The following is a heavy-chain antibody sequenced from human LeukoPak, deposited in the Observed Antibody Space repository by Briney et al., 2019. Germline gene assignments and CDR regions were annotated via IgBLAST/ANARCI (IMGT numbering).Heavy chain of an antibody. V-gene: IGHV4-34*01. CDR2: INHSGRT. CDR1: GGSFSDYY. CDR3: ARHTSLPKNWFDP. J-gene: IGHJ5*02. Sequence: SETLSLTCAVYGGSFSDYYWSWIRQPPGKGLEWIGEINHSGRTNYNPSLKSRVTISVDTSKNQFSLKSSSVTAADTAVYYCARHTSLPKNWFDPWGQGTLVTVSS.